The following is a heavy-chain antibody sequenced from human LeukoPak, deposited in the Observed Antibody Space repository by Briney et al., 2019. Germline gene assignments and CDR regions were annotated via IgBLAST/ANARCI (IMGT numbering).Heavy chain of an antibody. CDR3: ARDRIVVVPAGFDP. J-gene: IGHJ5*02. Sequence: ASVKVSCKASGYTFTSYAMHWVRQAPGQRLEWMGWINAGNGNTKYSQKFQGRVTITRDTSASTAYMELSSLRSEDTAVYYCARDRIVVVPAGFDPWGQGTLVIVSS. CDR1: GYTFTSYA. V-gene: IGHV1-3*01. D-gene: IGHD2-2*01. CDR2: INAGNGNT.